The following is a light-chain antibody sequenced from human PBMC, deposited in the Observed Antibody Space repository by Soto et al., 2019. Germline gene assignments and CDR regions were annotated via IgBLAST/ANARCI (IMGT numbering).Light chain of an antibody. CDR3: SSYAGSNNPFV. V-gene: IGLV2-8*01. CDR2: DVG. Sequence: QSALTQPPSASGSPGQSVTISCTGTSSDVGGYNYVSWYQQHPGKAPKVMIYDVGKRPSGVPDRFSGSKSGNTASLTVSGLQAEDEADYYCSSYAGSNNPFVFGSGTKLTVL. CDR1: SSDVGGYNY. J-gene: IGLJ1*01.